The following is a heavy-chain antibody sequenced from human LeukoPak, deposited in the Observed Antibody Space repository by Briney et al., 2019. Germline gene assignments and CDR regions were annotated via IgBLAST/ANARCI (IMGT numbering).Heavy chain of an antibody. CDR1: GYTFTSYA. J-gene: IGHJ4*02. CDR3: HSYGPDGLYYFDY. Sequence: ASVKVSCKASGYTFTSYAMHWVRQAPGQRLEWMGWINAGNGNTKYSQKFQGRVTITRDTSASTAYMELSSLRSEDTAVYYYHSYGPDGLYYFDYWGQGTLVTVSS. CDR2: INAGNGNT. D-gene: IGHD5-18*01. V-gene: IGHV1-3*01.